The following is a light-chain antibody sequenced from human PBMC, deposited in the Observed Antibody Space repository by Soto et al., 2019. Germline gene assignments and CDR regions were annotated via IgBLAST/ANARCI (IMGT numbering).Light chain of an antibody. CDR1: QSVLYSSNNKNY. CDR3: QQYYSTPYT. V-gene: IGKV4-1*01. J-gene: IGKJ2*01. Sequence: DIVMTQSPDSLAVSLGERATINCKSSQSVLYSSNNKNYLSWYQQKPGQPPQLLIYWASTRESGVPDRLSGSGSGTDFSLTISSLQAEDVAVYYCQQYYSTPYTFGQGTKLEIK. CDR2: WAS.